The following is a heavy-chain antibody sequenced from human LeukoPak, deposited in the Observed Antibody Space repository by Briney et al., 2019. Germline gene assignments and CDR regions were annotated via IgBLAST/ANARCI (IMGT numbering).Heavy chain of an antibody. CDR2: IYYSGST. CDR3: AREIQGGGGFDY. V-gene: IGHV4-59*01. J-gene: IGHJ4*02. Sequence: SETLSLTCTVSSGSISSYYWSWIRQPPGKGLEWIGYIYYSGSTNYNPSLKSRVTISVDTSKNQFSLKLSSVTAADTAVYYCAREIQGGGGFDYWGQGTLVTVSS. CDR1: SGSISSYY. D-gene: IGHD3-16*01.